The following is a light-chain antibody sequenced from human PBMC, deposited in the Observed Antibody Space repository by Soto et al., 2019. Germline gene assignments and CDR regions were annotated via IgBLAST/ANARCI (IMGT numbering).Light chain of an antibody. V-gene: IGLV2-14*01. CDR1: SSDVGGYNY. Sequence: QSVLTQPASVSGSPGQSITISCTGTSSDVGGYNYVSWYQQHPGKAPKLMIYDVSNLPSGVSNRFSGSKSGNTASLTISGLQAEDEADYYCSSYTSSSTSYVFGTGTKLTLL. J-gene: IGLJ1*01. CDR2: DVS. CDR3: SSYTSSSTSYV.